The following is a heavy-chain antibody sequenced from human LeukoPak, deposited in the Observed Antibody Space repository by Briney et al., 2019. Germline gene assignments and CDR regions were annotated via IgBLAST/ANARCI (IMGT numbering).Heavy chain of an antibody. CDR3: ARMKYSSGPSRTYAFDP. CDR1: GFTFSTYE. Sequence: PGGSLRLSCEASGFTFSTYEMNWVRQPPGKALEWIGNIFYSGSTYYSPSLKSRVTISLDTSRNQFSLKLSSVTAADTAVYYCARMKYSSGPSRTYAFDPWGQGTLVTVSS. V-gene: IGHV4-59*08. D-gene: IGHD6-19*01. CDR2: IFYSGST. J-gene: IGHJ5*02.